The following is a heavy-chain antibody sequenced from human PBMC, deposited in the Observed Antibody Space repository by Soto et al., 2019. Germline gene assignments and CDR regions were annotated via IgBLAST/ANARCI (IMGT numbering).Heavy chain of an antibody. CDR1: GGTFSSYA. CDR3: ARGHTAMVTNVGMDV. J-gene: IGHJ6*02. CDR2: IIPIFGTA. Sequence: QVQLVQSGAEVKKPGSSVKVSCKASGGTFSSYAISWVRQAPGHGLEWMGGIIPIFGTANYAQKFQGRVTITADESTSTADMDLSSLRSEDTAVYYCARGHTAMVTNVGMDVWGQGTTVTVSS. D-gene: IGHD5-18*01. V-gene: IGHV1-69*01.